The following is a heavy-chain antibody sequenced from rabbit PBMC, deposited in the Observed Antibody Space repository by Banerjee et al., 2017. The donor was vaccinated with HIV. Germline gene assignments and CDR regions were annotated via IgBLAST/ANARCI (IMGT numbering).Heavy chain of an antibody. V-gene: IGHV1S47*01. CDR3: EIPLVAG. CDR2: IDPVFGST. D-gene: IGHD4-1*01. Sequence: QEQLVESGGGLVQPGGSLKLSCKASGFDFSSYGVSWVRQAPGKGLEWIGYIDPVFGSTYYASWVNGRFTISSHNAQNTLYLQLNSLTAADTATYFCEIPLVAGWGQGTLVTVS. J-gene: IGHJ3*01. CDR1: GFDFSSYG.